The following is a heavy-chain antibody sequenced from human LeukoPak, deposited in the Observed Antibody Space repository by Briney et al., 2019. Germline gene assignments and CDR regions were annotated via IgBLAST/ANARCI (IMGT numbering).Heavy chain of an antibody. V-gene: IGHV3-33*01. J-gene: IGHJ4*02. CDR1: GFTFNNYG. Sequence: PGRSLRLSCAASGFTFNNYGMHWVRQAPDKGLEWVAVIWYDGSNKYYADSVKGRFTISRDNPKNTLYLQMNSLRAEDTAVYYCATHCSSTSCYMYWGQGTLVTVSS. D-gene: IGHD2-2*02. CDR2: IWYDGSNK. CDR3: ATHCSSTSCYMY.